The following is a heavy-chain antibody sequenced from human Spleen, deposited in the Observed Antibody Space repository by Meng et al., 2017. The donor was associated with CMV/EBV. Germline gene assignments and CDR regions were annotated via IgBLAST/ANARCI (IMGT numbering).Heavy chain of an antibody. J-gene: IGHJ4*02. V-gene: IGHV4-39*01. CDR2: IYYSGST. D-gene: IGHD3-3*01. Sequence: SETLSLTCTVSGGSISSSSYYWGWIRQPPGKGLEWIGSIYYSGSTYDNPSLKSRVTIFEDTSKNQFSLKLSSVTAADTAVYYCARAEGYYDFWSGYNHYFDYWGQGTLVTVSS. CDR1: GGSISSSSYY. CDR3: ARAEGYYDFWSGYNHYFDY.